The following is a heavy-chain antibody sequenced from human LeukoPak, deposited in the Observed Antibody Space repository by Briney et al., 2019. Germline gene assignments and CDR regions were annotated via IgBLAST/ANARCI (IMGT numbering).Heavy chain of an antibody. D-gene: IGHD3-16*01. CDR2: FYYTGST. Sequence: PSETLSLTCTVSGGSISSYYWSWIRQPPGKGLECIGYFYYTGSTNYNPSLKSRVTISVDMSKNQFSLKLRSVTAADTAVYYCARTIGPIDIWGQGTMVTVSS. CDR3: ARTIGPIDI. V-gene: IGHV4-59*13. J-gene: IGHJ3*02. CDR1: GGSISSYY.